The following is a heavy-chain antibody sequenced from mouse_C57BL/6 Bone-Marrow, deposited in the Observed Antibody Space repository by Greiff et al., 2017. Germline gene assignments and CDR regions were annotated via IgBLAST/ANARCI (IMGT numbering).Heavy chain of an antibody. Sequence: QVQLQQPGAELVRPGSSVKLSCKASGYTFTSYWMHWVKQRPIQGLEWIGNIDPSDSETHYNQKFKDKATLTVDKSSSTAYMQLSSLTSEDSAVYYCARTIYDGYYVHHWYFDVWGTGTTVTVSS. CDR2: IDPSDSET. J-gene: IGHJ1*03. CDR1: GYTFTSYW. D-gene: IGHD2-3*01. V-gene: IGHV1-52*01. CDR3: ARTIYDGYYVHHWYFDV.